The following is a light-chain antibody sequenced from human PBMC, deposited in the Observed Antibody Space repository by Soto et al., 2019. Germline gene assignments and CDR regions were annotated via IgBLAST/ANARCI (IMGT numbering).Light chain of an antibody. CDR1: QSVSTSK. CDR2: DAS. Sequence: IVFTQSPGTLSLSPGVGATLSCRTSQSVSTSKLAWYQQRPGQAPRLLMYDASRRATGIPDRFSGSESGTDFTLTISRLEPEDFAVYYCQQYVSSPRTFGQGTKVDIK. V-gene: IGKV3-20*01. CDR3: QQYVSSPRT. J-gene: IGKJ1*01.